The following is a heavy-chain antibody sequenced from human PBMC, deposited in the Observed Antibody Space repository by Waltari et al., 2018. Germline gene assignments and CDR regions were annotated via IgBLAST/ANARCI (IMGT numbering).Heavy chain of an antibody. CDR1: GLTFSDYG. CDR3: AKDANPNYDFWSGYPVYYFGMDV. D-gene: IGHD3-3*01. CDR2: ISFDGRDD. V-gene: IGHV3-30*18. Sequence: QVQLVESGGGVVQPGESLRLSCAVSGLTFSDYGVHWVRQAPGKGLEWVAVISFDGRDDSYADSVRGRFTISRDNSKNTLFLQMSSLTEDDTAVYYCAKDANPNYDFWSGYPVYYFGMDVWGQGTTVTVSS. J-gene: IGHJ6*02.